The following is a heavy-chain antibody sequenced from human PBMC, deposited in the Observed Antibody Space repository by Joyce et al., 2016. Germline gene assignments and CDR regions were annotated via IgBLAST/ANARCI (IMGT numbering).Heavy chain of an antibody. V-gene: IGHV3-30*18. J-gene: IGHJ4*02. CDR3: AKRYDYVDY. CDR2: IANDGNKK. Sequence: QVQLVESGGGVVQPGRSLRLSCAASGFTFSNYGMHWVRQAPGKGVEWVEVIANDGNKKYYADSVKGRFTISRDNSKNTLYLQMNSLRAEDTAVYYCAKRYDYVDYWGQGTLVTVSS. D-gene: IGHD3-16*01. CDR1: GFTFSNYG.